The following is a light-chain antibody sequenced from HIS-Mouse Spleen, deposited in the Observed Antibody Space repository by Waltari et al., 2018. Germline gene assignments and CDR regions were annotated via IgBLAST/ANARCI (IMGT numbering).Light chain of an antibody. CDR2: EGS. Sequence: QSALTQPASVSGSPGQSITISCPGTSRDAGSYTLVSWYQQHPGKARKLMIYEGSKRPSVFSNRFSGSKSGNTASLTISGLQAEDEADYYCCSYAGSSTWVFGGGTKLTVL. J-gene: IGLJ3*02. CDR3: CSYAGSSTWV. V-gene: IGLV2-23*01. CDR1: SRDAGSYTL.